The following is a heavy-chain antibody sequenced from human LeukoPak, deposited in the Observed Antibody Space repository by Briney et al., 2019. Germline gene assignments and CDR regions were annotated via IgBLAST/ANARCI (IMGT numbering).Heavy chain of an antibody. V-gene: IGHV1-24*01. CDR2: FDPEDGET. Sequence: GASVKVSCKVSGYTLTELSMHWVRQAPGKGLEWMGGFDPEDGETIYAQKFQGRVTMNEDTSTDTAYMELSSLRSEDTAVYYCAIGLVGSGSYIPYGMTSGAKGPRSPSP. CDR1: GYTLTELS. CDR3: AIGLVGSGSYIPYGMTS. D-gene: IGHD3-10*01. J-gene: IGHJ6*02.